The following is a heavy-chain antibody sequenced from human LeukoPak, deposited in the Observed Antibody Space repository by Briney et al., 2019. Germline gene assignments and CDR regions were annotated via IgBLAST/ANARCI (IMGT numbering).Heavy chain of an antibody. J-gene: IGHJ4*02. D-gene: IGHD1-26*01. Sequence: ASAKVSCKASGYTFTDYYMHWVRQAPGQGLEWMGWINPDSGGTNYAQKFQGRVTMTRDTSISTAYMELNRLRSDDTALYYCARGEGYSGSYRADYWGQGTLVTVSS. V-gene: IGHV1-2*02. CDR2: INPDSGGT. CDR1: GYTFTDYY. CDR3: ARGEGYSGSYRADY.